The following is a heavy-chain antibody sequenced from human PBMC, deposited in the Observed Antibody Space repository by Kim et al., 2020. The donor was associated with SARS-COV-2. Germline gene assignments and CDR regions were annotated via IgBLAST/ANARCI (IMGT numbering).Heavy chain of an antibody. Sequence: SQTLSLTCAVYGGSFSGYYWSWIRQPPGKGLEWIGEINHSGSTNYNPSLKSRVTISVDTSKNQFSLKLSSVTAADTAVYYCARARGGGSGSYAHHRYYYYGMDVWGQGTTVTVSS. J-gene: IGHJ6*02. D-gene: IGHD3-10*01. CDR3: ARARGGGSGSYAHHRYYYYGMDV. CDR1: GGSFSGYY. V-gene: IGHV4-34*01. CDR2: INHSGST.